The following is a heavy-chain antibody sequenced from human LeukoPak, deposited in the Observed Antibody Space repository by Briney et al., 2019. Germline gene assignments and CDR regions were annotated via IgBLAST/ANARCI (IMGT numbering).Heavy chain of an antibody. CDR2: INLDGSDK. J-gene: IGHJ4*02. V-gene: IGHV3-7*01. D-gene: IGHD4-17*01. CDR1: GFTFSSYW. CDR3: ARGLTVTDY. Sequence: GGSLRLSCAASGFTFSSYWMSWVRQAPGKGLEWVANINLDGSDKYYEDSGRGRFTISRDNAKNSLYLQMTSLRAEDTAVYYCARGLTVTDYWGQGTLVTVSS.